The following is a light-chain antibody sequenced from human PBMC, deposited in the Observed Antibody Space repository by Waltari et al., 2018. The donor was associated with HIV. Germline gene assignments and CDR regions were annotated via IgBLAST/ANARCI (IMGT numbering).Light chain of an antibody. CDR2: KAS. CDR1: QSMSYW. CDR3: QQYHSYPWT. J-gene: IGKJ1*01. Sequence: DVQTTKSPPTLSASVGDSVTITRRSSQSMSYWLAWYRQKPGKPPKLLIDKASSLEDGVPSSVSGRESGTEFTLTISSLQPNDFATYYGQQYHSYPWTFGQGTKVEIK. V-gene: IGKV1-5*03.